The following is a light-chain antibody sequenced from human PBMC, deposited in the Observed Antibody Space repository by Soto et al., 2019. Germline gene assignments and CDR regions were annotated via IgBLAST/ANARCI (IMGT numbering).Light chain of an antibody. CDR3: QQYGSSSSWT. V-gene: IGKV3-20*01. CDR1: QSVNINY. J-gene: IGKJ1*01. CDR2: GTS. Sequence: EIVLTQFPGTLSLSPGERATLSCRASQSVNINYFAWYQQKSGQAPRLLIYGTSNRASGIPDRFSGSGSGTDFTLTITGLEPEDFAVYYCQQYGSSSSWTFGQGTKVDIK.